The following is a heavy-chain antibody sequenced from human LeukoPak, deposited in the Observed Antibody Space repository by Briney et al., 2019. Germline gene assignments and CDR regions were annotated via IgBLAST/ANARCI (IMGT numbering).Heavy chain of an antibody. CDR3: AHRRGGYNWNHGDFDY. Sequence: SGPTLVKSTETLTLTCTFSGISLSTGGVGVGWIRQSPGKALEWLALIYWDDDRRYRPSLKSRVTITKDTSKNQVVLIMINLDPVDTATYYCAHRRGGYNWNHGDFDYWGQGTLVTVSS. D-gene: IGHD1-14*01. J-gene: IGHJ4*02. CDR2: IYWDDDR. CDR1: GISLSTGGVG. V-gene: IGHV2-5*02.